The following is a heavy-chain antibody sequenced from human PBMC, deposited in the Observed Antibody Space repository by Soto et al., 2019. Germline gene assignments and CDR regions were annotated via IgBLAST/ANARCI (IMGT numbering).Heavy chain of an antibody. CDR2: IIPALGTA. V-gene: IGHV1-69*08. D-gene: IGHD4-17*01. CDR1: GGTFSSHT. CDR3: ARPDFGDYWYFDL. J-gene: IGHJ2*01. Sequence: QDQLVQSGAEVKKPGSSVKVSCKASGGTFSSHTFSWFRQAPGQGLEWMGRIIPALGTATYAQKFQGRVTITADESATTVYMELNSLRSEDTAVYYCARPDFGDYWYFDLWGRGTLATVSS.